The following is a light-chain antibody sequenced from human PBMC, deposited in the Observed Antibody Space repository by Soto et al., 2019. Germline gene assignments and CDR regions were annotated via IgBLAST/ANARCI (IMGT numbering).Light chain of an antibody. CDR3: QQSYTTPLG. CDR1: QSISSY. J-gene: IGKJ4*01. V-gene: IGKV1-39*01. Sequence: DIQMTQSPSSLSASVGDRVTITCRSSQSISSYVYWYQQKAGKAPKLLIFTASTVQSGVPSRFSGSGSGTDFTLTISSLQPEDFATYYCQQSYTTPLGFGGGTKVDIK. CDR2: TAS.